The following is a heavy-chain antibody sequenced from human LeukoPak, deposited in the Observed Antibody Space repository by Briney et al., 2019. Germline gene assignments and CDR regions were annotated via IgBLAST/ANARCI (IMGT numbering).Heavy chain of an antibody. CDR3: ARYSTSSGWFDP. CDR2: IYYSGNT. Sequence: PSETLSLTCTVSGGSISSSSYYWVWIRQPPGKGLEWIGNIYYSGNTYYNPSLKSRVTISVDTSKNQSSLKLSSVTAADTGAYYCARYSTSSGWFDPWGQGTQVTVSS. V-gene: IGHV4-39*01. D-gene: IGHD6-6*01. CDR1: GGSISSSSYY. J-gene: IGHJ5*02.